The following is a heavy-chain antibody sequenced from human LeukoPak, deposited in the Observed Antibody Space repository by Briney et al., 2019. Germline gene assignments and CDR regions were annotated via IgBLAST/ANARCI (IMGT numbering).Heavy chain of an antibody. J-gene: IGHJ6*02. CDR1: GFTVSSNY. CDR3: ARYKPDGGDYYYYGMDV. CDR2: IYSGGST. D-gene: IGHD1-1*01. V-gene: IGHV3-53*01. Sequence: PGGSLRLSCAASGFTVSSNYMSWVRQAPGKGLEWVSVIYSGGSTYYADSVKGRFTISRDNSKNTLYLQMNSLRAEDTAVYYCARYKPDGGDYYYYGMDVWGQGTTVTVSS.